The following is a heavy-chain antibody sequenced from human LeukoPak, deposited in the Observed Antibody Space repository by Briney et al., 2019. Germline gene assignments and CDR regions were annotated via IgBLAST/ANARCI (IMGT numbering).Heavy chain of an antibody. J-gene: IGHJ4*02. Sequence: GGSLRLSCAASGFTFSTNAMSWVRQAPGKGLEWVSAISGSGGNTYYADSVKGRFTISRDNSKNTLYLQMNSLRAEDTAVYYCAKDRNRGYYDSSGYFDYWGQGTLVTVSS. V-gene: IGHV3-23*01. CDR3: AKDRNRGYYDSSGYFDY. CDR2: ISGSGGNT. CDR1: GFTFSTNA. D-gene: IGHD3-22*01.